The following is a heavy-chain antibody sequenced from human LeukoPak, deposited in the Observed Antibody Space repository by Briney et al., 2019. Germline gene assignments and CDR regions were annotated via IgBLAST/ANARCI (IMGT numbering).Heavy chain of an antibody. D-gene: IGHD3-3*01. CDR2: ISGSGDST. V-gene: IGHV3-23*01. CDR3: ARGGDFWSGYSRGYYMDV. Sequence: SGGSLRLSCAASGFTFSSYAMSWVRQAPGKGLEWVSVISGSGDSTYYADSVKGRFTISRDNSENTLYLQMNSLRAEDTAVYYCARGGDFWSGYSRGYYMDVWGKGTTVTVSS. J-gene: IGHJ6*03. CDR1: GFTFSSYA.